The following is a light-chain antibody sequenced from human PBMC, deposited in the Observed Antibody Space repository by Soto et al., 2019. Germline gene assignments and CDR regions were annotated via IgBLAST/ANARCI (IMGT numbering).Light chain of an antibody. Sequence: EIVLTRCHGPLSLSPAAMSTLFCNTTQSVRSNYLAWYQQKPGQAPRLLIYGASNRATDIPDRFSGSGSGTDFTLTISRLEPEDFAVYYCQQYGSSGRTFGQGTKVDIK. CDR1: QSVRSNY. J-gene: IGKJ1*01. CDR2: GAS. CDR3: QQYGSSGRT. V-gene: IGKV3-20*01.